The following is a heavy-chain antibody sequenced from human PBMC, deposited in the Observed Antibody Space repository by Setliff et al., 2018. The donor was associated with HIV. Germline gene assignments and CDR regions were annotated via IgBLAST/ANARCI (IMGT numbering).Heavy chain of an antibody. CDR1: GYTFINYH. CDR3: AIDPGADGYPSGYAFDI. J-gene: IGHJ3*02. CDR2: ISASSVNT. D-gene: IGHD2-21*01. Sequence: ASVKVSCKASGYTFINYHITWVRQAPGQGLEWVGSISASSVNTNYTQGRVTMTTDISTSTAYMELSSLRTEDTAVYYCAIDPGADGYPSGYAFDIWGQGTMVTVSS. V-gene: IGHV1-18*01.